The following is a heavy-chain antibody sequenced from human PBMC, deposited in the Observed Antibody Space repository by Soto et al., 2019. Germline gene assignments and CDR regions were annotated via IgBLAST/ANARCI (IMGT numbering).Heavy chain of an antibody. Sequence: EVQLVESGGGLIQPGGSLKLSCAGSGVTVGNNYRSWVRQAPGKGLEWVSLIYSTGTTKYADSVKGRFTVSRDDAKSTLYLQMNGVAAQETAGKYCAKGGRVPGSQYNRFADWGQGTLVTVSS. J-gene: IGHJ4*02. CDR3: AKGGRVPGSQYNRFAD. D-gene: IGHD3-10*01. V-gene: IGHV3-53*01. CDR2: IYSTGTT. CDR1: GVTVGNNY.